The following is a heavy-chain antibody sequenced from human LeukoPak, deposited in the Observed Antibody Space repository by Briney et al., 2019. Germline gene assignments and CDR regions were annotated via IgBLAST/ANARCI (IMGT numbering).Heavy chain of an antibody. J-gene: IGHJ3*02. CDR2: ISWNSGSI. CDR1: GFTFDDYA. V-gene: IGHV3-9*01. D-gene: IGHD4-17*01. Sequence: PGGSLRLSCAASGFTFDDYAMHWVRRAPGKGLEWVSGISWNSGSIGYADSVKGRFTISRDNAKNSLYLQMNSLRAEDTALYYCAKGRTTVTSDASDIWGQGTMVTVSS. CDR3: AKGRTTVTSDASDI.